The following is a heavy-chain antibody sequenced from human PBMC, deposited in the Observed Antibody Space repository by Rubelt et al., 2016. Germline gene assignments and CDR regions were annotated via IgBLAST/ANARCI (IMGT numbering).Heavy chain of an antibody. V-gene: IGHV3-15*01. CDR3: TTDGDSSSSGWTT. Sequence: EVQLVESGGGLVKPGGSLRLSCAASGFTFSNAWMSWVRQAPGKGLEWVGRIKSKTDGGTTEYAAPVEGRFTISRDDSKNTLYRKMTSLKTEDTAVYYCTTDGDSSSSGWTTWGQGTLVTVSS. D-gene: IGHD6-6*01. CDR1: GFTFSNAW. J-gene: IGHJ4*02. CDR2: IKSKTDGGTT.